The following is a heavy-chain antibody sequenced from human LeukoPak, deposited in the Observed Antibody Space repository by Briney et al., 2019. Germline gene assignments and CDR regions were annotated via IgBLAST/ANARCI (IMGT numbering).Heavy chain of an antibody. J-gene: IGHJ6*02. V-gene: IGHV3-74*01. CDR2: INSDGTST. D-gene: IGHD6-6*01. CDR1: GFTFSSYW. Sequence: GSLRLSCAASGFTFSSYWMHWVRQVPGKGLVWVSRINSDGTSTTYADSVKGRFTISRDNAKNTLYLQMNSLRAEDTAVYYCARAGSSSSYYYYGMDVWGQGTTVTVSS. CDR3: ARAGSSSSYYYYGMDV.